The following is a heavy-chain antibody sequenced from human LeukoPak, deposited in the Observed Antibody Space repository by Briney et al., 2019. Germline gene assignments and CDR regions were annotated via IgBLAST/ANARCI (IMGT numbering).Heavy chain of an antibody. V-gene: IGHV3-48*03. CDR1: GLTFRDYE. J-gene: IGHJ5*01. CDR2: ISSGGDTI. CDR3: VRRFDS. Sequence: GGSLRLSCAASGLTFRDYEMNWVRQAPGKGPEWLSYISSGGDTIHYADSVKGRFTISRAKAKSSLYLQMNNLGAEDTAVYYCVRRFDSWGQGTLVTVSS.